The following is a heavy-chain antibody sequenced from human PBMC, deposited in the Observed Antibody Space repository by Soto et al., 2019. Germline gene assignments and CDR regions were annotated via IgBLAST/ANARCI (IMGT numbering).Heavy chain of an antibody. CDR1: GGTFSSYA. V-gene: IGHV1-69*01. CDR2: IIPIFGTA. CDR3: ATAPKTYYYDSSGYLFDY. Sequence: QVQLVQSGAEVKKPGSSVKVSCKASGGTFSSYAISWVRQAPGQGLEWMGGIIPIFGTANYAQKFQGRVTITADESTSTAYMELSSLRSEDTAVYYCATAPKTYYYDSSGYLFDYWGQGTLVTVCS. D-gene: IGHD3-22*01. J-gene: IGHJ4*02.